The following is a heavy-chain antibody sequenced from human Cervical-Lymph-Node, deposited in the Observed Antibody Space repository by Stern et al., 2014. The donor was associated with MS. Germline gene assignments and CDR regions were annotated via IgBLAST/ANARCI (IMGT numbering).Heavy chain of an antibody. V-gene: IGHV1-18*01. CDR1: GYTFSSFA. Sequence: QMQLVQSGAEVKKPGASVNVSCKASGYTFSSFAITWVRQAPGQGLEWMGTITVYNGNTNYAQRGQDRVTMTTDTSTNTAYMEGRTLRSDDTAVYYWAGGWGDPRHWGQGTLVTVSS. D-gene: IGHD3-16*01. CDR2: ITVYNGNT. J-gene: IGHJ4*02. CDR3: AGGWGDPRH.